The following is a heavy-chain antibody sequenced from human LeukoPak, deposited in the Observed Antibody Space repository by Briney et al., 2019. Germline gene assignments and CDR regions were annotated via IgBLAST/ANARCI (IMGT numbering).Heavy chain of an antibody. Sequence: GPTLVKPTQTLTLTCTFSGFSLSTSGVGVGWIRQPPGKALEWLALIYWSDDKRYSPSLKSRLTITKDTSKNQVVLTMTNMDPVDTATYYCAHRGPDDFWSGHDAFDIWGQGTMVTVSS. V-gene: IGHV2-5*01. D-gene: IGHD3-3*01. CDR2: IYWSDDK. J-gene: IGHJ3*02. CDR1: GFSLSTSGVG. CDR3: AHRGPDDFWSGHDAFDI.